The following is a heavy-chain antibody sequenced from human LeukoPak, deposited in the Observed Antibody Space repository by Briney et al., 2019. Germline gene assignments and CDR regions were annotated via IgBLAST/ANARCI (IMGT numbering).Heavy chain of an antibody. Sequence: SGGSLRLSCSVSGFTFSTYVMHWVGQAPGKGLEYVSAISSNGDNTYYADSVKGRFTISRDNSKNTLYLQMSSLRADDTAVYYCVRGTGYWGQGTLVTVSS. J-gene: IGHJ4*02. CDR3: VRGTGY. CDR2: ISSNGDNT. CDR1: GFTFSTYV. V-gene: IGHV3-64D*06.